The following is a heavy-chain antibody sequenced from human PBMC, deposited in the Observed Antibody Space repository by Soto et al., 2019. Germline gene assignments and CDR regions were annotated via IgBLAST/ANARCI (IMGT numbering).Heavy chain of an antibody. D-gene: IGHD3-10*01. Sequence: QVQLQQWGAGLLKPSETLSLTCAVYGGSFSGYYWSWIRQPPGKGLEWIGEINHSGSTNYNPSLKRRVTISVDTSKNQFSLKLSSVTAADTAVYYCARGLINEYGSGSYYYFDYWGQGTLVTVSS. CDR3: ARGLINEYGSGSYYYFDY. CDR1: GGSFSGYY. CDR2: INHSGST. J-gene: IGHJ4*02. V-gene: IGHV4-34*01.